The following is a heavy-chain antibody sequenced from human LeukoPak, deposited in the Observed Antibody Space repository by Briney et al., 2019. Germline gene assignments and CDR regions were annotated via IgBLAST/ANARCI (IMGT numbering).Heavy chain of an antibody. V-gene: IGHV3-9*01. J-gene: IGHJ6*02. CDR2: ISWNSGSI. Sequence: LXXXXXXSGXXFXDYAMPWVRHAPGKGLEWVSGISWNSGSIGYADSVKGRSTISRDNAKNSLYLQMNSLRAEDTALYYCAKDHHYYDSSGYQTYYYYYGMDVWGQGTTVTVSS. D-gene: IGHD3-22*01. CDR3: AKDHHYYDSSGYQTYYYYYGMDV. CDR1: GXXFXDYA.